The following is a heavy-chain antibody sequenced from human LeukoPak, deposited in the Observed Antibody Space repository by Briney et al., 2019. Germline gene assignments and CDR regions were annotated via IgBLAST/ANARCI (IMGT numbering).Heavy chain of an antibody. J-gene: IGHJ6*03. Sequence: PSETLSLTCAVSGYSISSGYYWGWIRPPPGKGLEWFGSIYHSGSTYYNPSLKSRVTISVDTSRNQFSLKLSSVTAADTAVYYCASQAYYCSSTSCYGFRDYYYYMDVWGKGTTVTVSS. CDR2: IYHSGST. CDR1: GYSISSGYY. D-gene: IGHD2-2*01. V-gene: IGHV4-38-2*01. CDR3: ASQAYYCSSTSCYGFRDYYYYMDV.